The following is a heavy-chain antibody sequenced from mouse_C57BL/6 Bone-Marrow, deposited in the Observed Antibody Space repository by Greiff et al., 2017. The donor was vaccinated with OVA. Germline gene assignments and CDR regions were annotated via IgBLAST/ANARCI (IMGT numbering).Heavy chain of an antibody. CDR1: GYTFTSYG. J-gene: IGHJ2*01. V-gene: IGHV1-81*01. D-gene: IGHD1-1*01. Sequence: VQRVESGAELARPGASVKLSCKASGYTFTSYGISWVKQRTGQGLEWIGEIYPRSGNTYYNEKFKGKATLTADKSSSTAYMELRSLTSEDSAVYFCADYYYGSSHFDYWGQGTTLTVSS. CDR2: IYPRSGNT. CDR3: ADYYYGSSHFDY.